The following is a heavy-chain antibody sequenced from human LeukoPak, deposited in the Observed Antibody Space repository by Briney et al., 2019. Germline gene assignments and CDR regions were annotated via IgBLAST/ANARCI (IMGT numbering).Heavy chain of an antibody. D-gene: IGHD6-6*01. V-gene: IGHV4-59*01. J-gene: IGHJ4*02. CDR2: IFYSGST. CDR1: GGSISSYY. Sequence: SETLSLTCTVSGGSISSYYWSWIRQPPGKGLEWIGYIFYSGSTNYNPSLKSRVTISLDTPKNQFSLKLSSVTAADTAVYYCARDPSLATRPFDFDYWGQGTLVTVSS. CDR3: ARDPSLATRPFDFDY.